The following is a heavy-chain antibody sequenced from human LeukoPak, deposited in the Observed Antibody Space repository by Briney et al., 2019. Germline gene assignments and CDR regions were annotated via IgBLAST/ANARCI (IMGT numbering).Heavy chain of an antibody. Sequence: ASVKVSCKASGYTFTSYDINWVRQAPGQGLEWMGRINPNSGGTNYAQKFQGRVTMTRDTSISTAYMELSRLRSDDTAVYYCARGYRTVGAIEYFQHWGQGTLVTVSS. D-gene: IGHD1-26*01. CDR2: INPNSGGT. J-gene: IGHJ1*01. V-gene: IGHV1-2*06. CDR3: ARGYRTVGAIEYFQH. CDR1: GYTFTSYD.